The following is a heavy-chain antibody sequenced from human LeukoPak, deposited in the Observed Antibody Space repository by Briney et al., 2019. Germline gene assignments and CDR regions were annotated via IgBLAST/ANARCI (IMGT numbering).Heavy chain of an antibody. V-gene: IGHV4-38-2*01. CDR1: GYSISSGYY. CDR2: IYHSGCT. Sequence: PSETLSLTCAVSGYSISSGYYWGWIRQPPGKGLEWIGSIYHSGCTYYNPSLKSRVTISVDTSKNQFSLKLSSVTAADTAVYYCARRSSGSYYSDYFDYWGQGTLVTVSS. D-gene: IGHD1-26*01. J-gene: IGHJ4*02. CDR3: ARRSSGSYYSDYFDY.